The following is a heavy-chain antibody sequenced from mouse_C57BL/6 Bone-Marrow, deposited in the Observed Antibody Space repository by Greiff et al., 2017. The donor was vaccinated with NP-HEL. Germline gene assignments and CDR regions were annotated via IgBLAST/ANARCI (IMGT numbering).Heavy chain of an antibody. D-gene: IGHD1-1*01. CDR1: GFTFSSYA. V-gene: IGHV5-9-1*02. J-gene: IGHJ4*01. Sequence: EVQRVESGEGLVKPGGSLKLSCAASGFTFSSYAMSWVRQTPEKRLEWVAYISSGGDYIYYADTVKGRFTISRDNARNTLYLQMSSLKSEDTAMYYCMYGSSYYAMDDWGQGTSVTVSS. CDR3: MYGSSYYAMDD. CDR2: ISSGGDYI.